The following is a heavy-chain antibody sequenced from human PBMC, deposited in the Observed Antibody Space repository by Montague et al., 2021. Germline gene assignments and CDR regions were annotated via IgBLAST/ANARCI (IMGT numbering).Heavy chain of an antibody. CDR1: GDSVSNNNAA. D-gene: IGHD3-10*01. CDR2: TYYRSTWYT. J-gene: IGHJ4*02. Sequence: CAISGDSVSNNNAAWNWIRESPSSGLEWLGRTYYRSTWYTDYAVSVRGRIAINPDTSKNQFSLQLNSVTSEDTAVYYCAREGVGDLLFSFDSWGQGTLVTVSS. CDR3: AREGVGDLLFSFDS. V-gene: IGHV6-1*01.